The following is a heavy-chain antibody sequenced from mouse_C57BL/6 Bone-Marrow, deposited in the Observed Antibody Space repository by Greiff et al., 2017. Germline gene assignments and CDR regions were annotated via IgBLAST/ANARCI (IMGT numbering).Heavy chain of an antibody. CDR3: TRSMVVAHWYCDV. CDR1: GYTFTDYE. J-gene: IGHJ1*03. CDR2: IDPETGGT. V-gene: IGHV1-15*01. D-gene: IGHD1-1*01. Sequence: VQLQQSGAELVRPGASVTLSCKASGYTFTDYEMHWVKQTPVHGLEWIGAIDPETGGTAYNQKFKGKAILTADKSSSTAYMELRSLTSEDSAVYYCTRSMVVAHWYCDVWGTGTTVTVSS.